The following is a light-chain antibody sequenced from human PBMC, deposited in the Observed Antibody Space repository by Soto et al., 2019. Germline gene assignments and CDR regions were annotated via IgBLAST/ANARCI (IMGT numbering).Light chain of an antibody. V-gene: IGKV1D-16*01. CDR2: AAS. Sequence: DIQMTQSPSTLAASVGDRVTITCRASQGISSWLAWYQQKPGKAPKLLIYAASSLQSGVPSRFSGSGSGTEFTLTISSLQPDDFATYYCQQYNSYPWTFGQGTKVDIK. J-gene: IGKJ1*01. CDR1: QGISSW. CDR3: QQYNSYPWT.